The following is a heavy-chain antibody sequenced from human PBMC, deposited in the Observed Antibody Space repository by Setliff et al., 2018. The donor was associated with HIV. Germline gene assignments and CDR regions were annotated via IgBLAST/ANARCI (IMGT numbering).Heavy chain of an antibody. CDR1: GFTFSTSW. D-gene: IGHD1-26*01. Sequence: GGSLRLSCVVSGFTFSTSWMTWVRQAPGEGLEWVANVNEDGSVKNYAESVKGRFTISRDNAEKVLYLQMNSLRLEDMAFYYCAKGDSGILGITESYFDQWGQGTLVTVSS. V-gene: IGHV3-7*03. J-gene: IGHJ4*02. CDR3: AKGDSGILGITESYFDQ. CDR2: VNEDGSVK.